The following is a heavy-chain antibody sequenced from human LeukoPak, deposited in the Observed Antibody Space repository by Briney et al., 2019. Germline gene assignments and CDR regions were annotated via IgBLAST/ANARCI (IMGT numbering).Heavy chain of an antibody. CDR2: IYWDDDK. Sequence: SGPTLVKLTQTLTLTCTFSGFSLTTSGVGVGWIRQPPGKALEWLALIYWDDDKRYRPSLKSRLTITKDTSKNQVVLTMTNMDPVDTATYYCAHRGFYYDSSGYYYPYFDYWGQGTLVTVSS. J-gene: IGHJ4*02. V-gene: IGHV2-5*02. CDR1: GFSLTTSGVG. CDR3: AHRGFYYDSSGYYYPYFDY. D-gene: IGHD3-22*01.